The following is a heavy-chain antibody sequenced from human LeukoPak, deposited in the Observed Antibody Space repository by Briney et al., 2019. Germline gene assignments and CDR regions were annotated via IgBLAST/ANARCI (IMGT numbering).Heavy chain of an antibody. CDR1: GYSISSGYY. CDR3: ARQTGSGLFILP. V-gene: IGHV4-38-2*02. D-gene: IGHD3/OR15-3a*01. Sequence: SETLSLTCTVSGYSISSGYYWGWIWQPPGKGLEWIGSIYHSGSTYYNPSLKSRVTISVDTSKNQFSLRLTSVTAADTAVYYCARQTGSGLFILPGGQGTLVTVSS. J-gene: IGHJ4*02. CDR2: IYHSGST.